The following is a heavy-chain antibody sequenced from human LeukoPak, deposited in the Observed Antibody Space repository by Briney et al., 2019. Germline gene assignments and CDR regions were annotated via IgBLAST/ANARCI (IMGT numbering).Heavy chain of an antibody. Sequence: RPGGSLRLSCAASKFTFRTFAMHWVRQAPGKGLEWVAVISSDGTSKDYSDSVKGRFTISRDNSKNTLYLQMKSLKAEDTAIYYCARDFPYCTSECYSIEIFDIWGQGTMVTVSS. CDR1: KFTFRTFA. V-gene: IGHV3-30-3*01. CDR2: ISSDGTSK. J-gene: IGHJ3*02. D-gene: IGHD2-21*01. CDR3: ARDFPYCTSECYSIEIFDI.